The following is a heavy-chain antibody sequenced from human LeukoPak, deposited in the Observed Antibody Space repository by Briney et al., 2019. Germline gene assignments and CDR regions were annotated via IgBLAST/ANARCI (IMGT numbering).Heavy chain of an antibody. V-gene: IGHV1-3*01. CDR3: ARHQFWSGYYPRPLDY. D-gene: IGHD3-3*01. CDR1: GYTFTSYA. J-gene: IGHJ4*02. CDR2: INAGNGNT. Sequence: GASVKVSCKASGYTFTSYAMHWVRQAPGKRLEWMGWINAGNGNTKYSQKFQGGVTITKDTSASTAYMELSSLRSEDTAVYYCARHQFWSGYYPRPLDYWGQGTLVTVSS.